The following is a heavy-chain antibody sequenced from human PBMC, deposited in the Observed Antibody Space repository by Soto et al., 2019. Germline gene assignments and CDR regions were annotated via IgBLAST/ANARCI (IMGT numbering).Heavy chain of an antibody. D-gene: IGHD3-3*01. J-gene: IGHJ6*02. Sequence: PSQTLSLTCAISGDSVSSNSAAWNWIRQSPSRGLEWLGRTYYRSKWYNDYAVSVESRITINPDTSKNQFSLQLNSVTPEDTAVYYCARDFIRITIFGVVSEPYCMDVWGQATTVTIS. CDR2: TYYRSKWYN. CDR1: GDSVSSNSAA. V-gene: IGHV6-1*01. CDR3: ARDFIRITIFGVVSEPYCMDV.